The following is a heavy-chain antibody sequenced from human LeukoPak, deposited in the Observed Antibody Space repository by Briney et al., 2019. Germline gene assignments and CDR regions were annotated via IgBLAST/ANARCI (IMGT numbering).Heavy chain of an antibody. CDR3: ARDLYYYDSSGCYYRYDY. D-gene: IGHD3-22*01. V-gene: IGHV1-18*01. CDR2: ISAYNGNT. Sequence: ASVKVSCKASGYTFTSYGISWVRQAPGQGLEWMGWISAYNGNTNYAQKLQGRVTMTTDTSTSTAYMELRSLRSDDTAVYYCARDLYYYDSSGCYYRYDYWGQGTLVTVSS. J-gene: IGHJ4*02. CDR1: GYTFTSYG.